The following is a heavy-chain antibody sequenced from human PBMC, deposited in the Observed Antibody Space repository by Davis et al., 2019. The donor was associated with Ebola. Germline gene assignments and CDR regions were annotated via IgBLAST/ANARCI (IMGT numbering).Heavy chain of an antibody. V-gene: IGHV4-34*01. D-gene: IGHD3-3*01. CDR2: INHSGST. Sequence: GSLRLSCAVYGGSFSGYYWSWIRQPPGKGLEWIGEINHSGSTNYNPSLKSRVTISVDTSKNQFSLKLSSVTAADTAVYYCARTIGRGFDPWGQGTLVTVSS. CDR1: GGSFSGYY. CDR3: ARTIGRGFDP. J-gene: IGHJ5*02.